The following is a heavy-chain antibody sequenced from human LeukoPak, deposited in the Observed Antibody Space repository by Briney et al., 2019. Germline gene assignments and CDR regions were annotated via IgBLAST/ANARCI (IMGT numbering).Heavy chain of an antibody. D-gene: IGHD3-10*01. CDR1: GYTFTGYY. CDR3: ATSRITMVRGVENWYFDL. CDR2: INPNSGGT. J-gene: IGHJ2*01. Sequence: ASVKVSCKASGYTFTGYYMHWVRQAPGQGLEWMGWINPNSGGTNYAQKFQGWVTMTRDTSISTAYMELSRLRSDDTAVYYCATSRITMVRGVENWYFDLWGRGTLVTVSS. V-gene: IGHV1-2*04.